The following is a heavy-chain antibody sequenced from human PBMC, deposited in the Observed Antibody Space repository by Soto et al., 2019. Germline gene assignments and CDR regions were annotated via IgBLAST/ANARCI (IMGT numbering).Heavy chain of an antibody. Sequence: PGGSLRLSCAASGLTFSDHHMDWVRQAPGKGLEWVGRARNKANSYTTAYAAFVKGRFTISRDDSKNSLSLQMNSLKTEDTAVYFCARLMGTSFDFWGQGALVTV. V-gene: IGHV3-72*01. CDR1: GLTFSDHH. J-gene: IGHJ4*02. D-gene: IGHD2-8*01. CDR3: ARLMGTSFDF. CDR2: ARNKANSYTT.